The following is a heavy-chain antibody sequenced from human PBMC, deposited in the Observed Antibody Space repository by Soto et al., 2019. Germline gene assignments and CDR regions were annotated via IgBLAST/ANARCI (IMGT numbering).Heavy chain of an antibody. D-gene: IGHD4-4*01. Sequence: GGSLRLSCAASGFTFSSYAMSWVRQAPGKGLEWVSAISGSGGSTYYADSVKGRFTISRDNSKNTLYLQMNSLRAEDTAVYYCAKPYTVRSYYYYMDVWGKGTTVTVSS. CDR1: GFTFSSYA. J-gene: IGHJ6*03. V-gene: IGHV3-23*01. CDR2: ISGSGGST. CDR3: AKPYTVRSYYYYMDV.